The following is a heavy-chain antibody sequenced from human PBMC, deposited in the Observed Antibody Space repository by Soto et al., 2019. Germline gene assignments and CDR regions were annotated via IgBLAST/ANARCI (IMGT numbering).Heavy chain of an antibody. CDR2: ISGSGSST. D-gene: IGHD6-13*01. Sequence: PGGSLRLSCAAPGFTFSSYAMSWVRQAPGKGLEWVSAISGSGSSTYYADSVKGRFTISRDNSKNTLYLQMNSLRAEDTAVYYCAKDLYSSSWGYFQHWGQGTQVTVSS. CDR1: GFTFSSYA. V-gene: IGHV3-23*01. CDR3: AKDLYSSSWGYFQH. J-gene: IGHJ1*01.